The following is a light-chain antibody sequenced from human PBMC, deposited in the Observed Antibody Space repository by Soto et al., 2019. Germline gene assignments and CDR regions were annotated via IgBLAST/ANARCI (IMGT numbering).Light chain of an antibody. CDR2: GAS. Sequence: GALSLSPGERATLSCGASQSVCSSYLAWYQQKPGQAPRLLIYGASTRATGIPDRFSGSGSGTDFTLTISRLEPEDFAVYYCQQYGSSPRTFGQGTKV. J-gene: IGKJ1*01. V-gene: IGKV3-20*01. CDR3: QQYGSSPRT. CDR1: QSVCSSY.